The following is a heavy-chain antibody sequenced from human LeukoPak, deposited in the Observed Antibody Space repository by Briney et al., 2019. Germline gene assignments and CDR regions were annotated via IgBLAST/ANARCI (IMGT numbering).Heavy chain of an antibody. V-gene: IGHV3-23*01. CDR1: GFTFSTFA. CDR2: IKTDGSIT. Sequence: GGSLRLSCAASGFTFSTFAMIWVRQPPGKGPVWVSRIKTDGSITDYADSVKGRFTISRDNSKNTLYLQMNSLRAEDTAVYYCARTRGGIAVAEDYWGQGTLVTVSS. CDR3: ARTRGGIAVAEDY. D-gene: IGHD6-19*01. J-gene: IGHJ4*02.